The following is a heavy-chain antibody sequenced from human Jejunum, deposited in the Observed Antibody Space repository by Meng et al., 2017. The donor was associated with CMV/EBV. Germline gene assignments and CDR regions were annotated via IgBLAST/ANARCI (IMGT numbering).Heavy chain of an antibody. V-gene: IGHV3-74*01. CDR2: INGDGSTT. CDR3: AREERLALPDYYGMDV. Sequence: FTFSRYWMDWVRQVPGKGLVFVSRINGDGSTTTYVDSVKGRFTISRDNAKNTVNLEMNSLRAEDTAVYYCAREERLALPDYYGMDVWGQGTTVTV. D-gene: IGHD3-3*02. CDR1: FTFSRYW. J-gene: IGHJ6*02.